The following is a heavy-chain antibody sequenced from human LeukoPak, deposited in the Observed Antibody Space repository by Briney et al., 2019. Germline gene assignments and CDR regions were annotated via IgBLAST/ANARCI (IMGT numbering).Heavy chain of an antibody. Sequence: SETLSLTCAVYGGSFSGYYWSWIRQPPGKGLEWIGEINHSGRTNYNPSLKSRVTLSVDTSKSQFSLKLTSVAAADTAVYYCARATHCSSATCYRPFDYWGQGTLVTVSS. CDR3: ARATHCSSATCYRPFDY. V-gene: IGHV4-34*01. D-gene: IGHD2-2*02. CDR1: GGSFSGYY. CDR2: INHSGRT. J-gene: IGHJ4*02.